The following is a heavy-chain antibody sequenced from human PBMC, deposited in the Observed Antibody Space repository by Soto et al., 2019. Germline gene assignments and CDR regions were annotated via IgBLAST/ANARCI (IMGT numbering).Heavy chain of an antibody. V-gene: IGHV4-39*01. D-gene: IGHD1-26*01. CDR1: GGSISSSSYY. Sequence: QLQLQESGPGLVKPSETLSLTCTVSGGSISSSSYYWGWIRQPPGKGLEWIGSIYYSGSTYYNPSLHMRGTLDVDTSKNEFALRLGSVTAADTAVYYCARPGSGSYREGPFDYWGQGTLVSVSS. J-gene: IGHJ4*02. CDR3: ARPGSGSYREGPFDY. CDR2: IYYSGST.